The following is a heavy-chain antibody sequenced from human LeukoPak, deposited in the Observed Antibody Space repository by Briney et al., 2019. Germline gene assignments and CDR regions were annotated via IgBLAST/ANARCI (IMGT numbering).Heavy chain of an antibody. J-gene: IGHJ3*02. CDR2: INHSGST. CDR1: GGSFIGYY. D-gene: IGHD4-17*01. CDR3: ARDYGDYGGSYAFDI. V-gene: IGHV4-34*09. Sequence: SETLSLTCAVYGGSFIGYYWSWIRQPPGKGLEWIGEINHSGSTNYNPSLKSRVTISVDTSKNQFSLKLSSVTAADTAVYYCARDYGDYGGSYAFDIWGQGTMVTVSS.